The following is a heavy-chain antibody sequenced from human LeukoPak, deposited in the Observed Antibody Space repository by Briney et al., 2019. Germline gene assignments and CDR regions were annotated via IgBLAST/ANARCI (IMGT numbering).Heavy chain of an antibody. J-gene: IGHJ6*03. D-gene: IGHD3-3*01. V-gene: IGHV3-48*01. CDR2: ISSSSSTI. CDR3: AREYDSYYYYMDV. Sequence: GGSLRLSCAASGFTFSSYSMNWVRQAPGKGLEWVSYISSSSSTIYYADSVKGRFTISRDNAKNPLYLQMNSLRAEDTAVYYCAREYDSYYYYMDVWGKGTTVTVSS. CDR1: GFTFSSYS.